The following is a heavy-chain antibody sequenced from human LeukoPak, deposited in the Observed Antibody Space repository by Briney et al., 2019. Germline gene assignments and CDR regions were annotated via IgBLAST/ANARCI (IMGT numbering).Heavy chain of an antibody. CDR2: IIPTFGTA. J-gene: IGHJ4*02. Sequence: AASVKVSCKASGGTFSSYAITWVRQAPGQGLEWMGGIIPTFGTANYAQKFQGRVTITADESTSAAYMELSSLRSEDTAVYYCARGPLNYYGSGSYYNEGYWGQGTLVTVSS. D-gene: IGHD3-10*01. CDR3: ARGPLNYYGSGSYYNEGY. V-gene: IGHV1-69*13. CDR1: GGTFSSYA.